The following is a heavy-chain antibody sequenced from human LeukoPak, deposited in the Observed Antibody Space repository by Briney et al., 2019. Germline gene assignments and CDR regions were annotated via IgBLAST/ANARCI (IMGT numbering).Heavy chain of an antibody. CDR3: ARDIDFWSGYYKIPSFDY. J-gene: IGHJ4*02. D-gene: IGHD3-3*01. V-gene: IGHV1-2*02. CDR2: INPYSGGT. CDR1: GSTFIDYY. Sequence: ASVKVSCKASGSTFIDYYIHWVRQAPGQGLEWMGWINPYSGGTNYAQKFQGRVTMTRDTSISTAYMELNSLRSDDTAVYYCARDIDFWSGYYKIPSFDYWGQGTLVTVSS.